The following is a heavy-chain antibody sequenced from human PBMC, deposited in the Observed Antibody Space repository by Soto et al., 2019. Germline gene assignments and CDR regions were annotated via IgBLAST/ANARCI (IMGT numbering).Heavy chain of an antibody. CDR3: AKDWFHCGGDCYFPEYFQH. J-gene: IGHJ1*01. V-gene: IGHV3-23*01. CDR2: ISGSGGST. Sequence: GESLKISCAASGFTFSSYAMSWVRQAPGKGLEWVSAISGSGGSTYYADSVKGRFTISRDNSKNTLYLQMNSLRAEDTAVYYCAKDWFHCGGDCYFPEYFQHWGQGTLVTVSS. D-gene: IGHD2-21*01. CDR1: GFTFSSYA.